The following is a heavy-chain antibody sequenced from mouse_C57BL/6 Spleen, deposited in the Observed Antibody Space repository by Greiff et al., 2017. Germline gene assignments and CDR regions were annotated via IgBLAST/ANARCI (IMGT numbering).Heavy chain of an antibody. CDR1: GYSFTDYN. V-gene: IGHV1-39*01. J-gene: IGHJ1*03. Sequence: VHVKQSGPELVKPGASVKISCKASGYSFTDYNMNWVKQSNGKSLEWIGVINPNYGTTSYNQKFKGQATLTVDQSSSTAYMQLNSLTSEDSAVYYCARSYYGSSYWYLDVWGTGTTVTVSS. D-gene: IGHD1-1*01. CDR3: ARSYYGSSYWYLDV. CDR2: INPNYGTT.